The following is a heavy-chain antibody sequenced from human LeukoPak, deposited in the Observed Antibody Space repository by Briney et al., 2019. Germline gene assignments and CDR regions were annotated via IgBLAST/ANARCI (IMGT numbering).Heavy chain of an antibody. CDR3: ARAIYDSSGYYAFDI. V-gene: IGHV1-8*02. CDR1: GYSFITYD. J-gene: IGHJ3*02. CDR2: MNPNSGNT. Sequence: GASVKVSCKASGYSFITYDINWVRQATGQGLEWMGWMNPNSGNTGYAQKFQGRVTMTRNTSISTAYMELSSLRSEDTAVYYCARAIYDSSGYYAFDIWGQGTMVTVSS. D-gene: IGHD3-22*01.